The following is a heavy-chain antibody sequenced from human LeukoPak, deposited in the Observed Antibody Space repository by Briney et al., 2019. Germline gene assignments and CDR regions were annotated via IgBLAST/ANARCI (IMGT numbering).Heavy chain of an antibody. J-gene: IGHJ4*02. CDR1: GFTFSSYE. Sequence: GGSLRLSCAASGFTFSSYEMNWVRQAPGKGLEWVSDISSSGSTIYYAASVRGRFTISRDNAKNSLYLQMNSLRAEDTAVYYCARDGEPPGYFDYWGQGTLVTVSS. V-gene: IGHV3-48*03. CDR2: ISSSGSTI. D-gene: IGHD3-10*01. CDR3: ARDGEPPGYFDY.